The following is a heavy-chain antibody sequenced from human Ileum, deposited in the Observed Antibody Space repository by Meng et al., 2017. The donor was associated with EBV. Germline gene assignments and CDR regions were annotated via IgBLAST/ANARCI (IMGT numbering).Heavy chain of an antibody. D-gene: IGHD4-11*01. CDR3: AHRLDYNFDY. Sequence: QSSFMASDPTLCLPQQTHTLPYPFTVFSHRPIGCALCWIPQPPGKALESLVHIYRTDDQLYSLSLKSRLTITQDTSKNQLVFTMTNMDPVDTAIYFCAHRLDYNFDYWGQGTLVTVSS. V-gene: IGHV2-5*01. CDR2: IYRTDDQ. J-gene: IGHJ4*02. CDR1: VFSHRPIGCA.